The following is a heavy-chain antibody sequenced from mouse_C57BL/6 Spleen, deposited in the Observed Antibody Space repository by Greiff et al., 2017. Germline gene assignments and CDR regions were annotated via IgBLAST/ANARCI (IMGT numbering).Heavy chain of an antibody. CDR3: ARSGKEGYFDY. D-gene: IGHD3-1*01. CDR2: IHPYSGST. J-gene: IGHJ2*01. CDR1: GYTFTSYW. Sequence: QVQLQQPGAELVKPGASVKFSCKASGYTFTSYWMHWVKQRPGQGLEWIGMIHPYSGSTNYNEKFKSKATLTVDKSSSTAYMQLSSLTSEDSAVYYCARSGKEGYFDYWGQGTTLTVSS. V-gene: IGHV1-64*01.